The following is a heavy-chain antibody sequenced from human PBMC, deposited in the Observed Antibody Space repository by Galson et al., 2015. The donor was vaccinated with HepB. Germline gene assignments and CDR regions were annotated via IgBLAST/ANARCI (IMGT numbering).Heavy chain of an antibody. J-gene: IGHJ6*03. CDR1: GDSVSSNSAA. CDR3: ARASIVVVPAAITDYYYYMDV. D-gene: IGHD2-2*01. CDR2: TYYRSKWYN. V-gene: IGHV6-1*01. Sequence: CAISGDSVSSNSAAWNWIRQSPSRGLEWLGRTYYRSKWYNDYAVSVKSRITINPDTSKNQFSPQLNSVTPEDTAVYYCARASIVVVPAAITDYYYYMDVWGKGTTVTVSS.